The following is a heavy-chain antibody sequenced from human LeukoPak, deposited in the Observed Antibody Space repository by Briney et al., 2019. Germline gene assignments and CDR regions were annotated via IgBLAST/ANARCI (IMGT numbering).Heavy chain of an antibody. J-gene: IGHJ6*02. CDR2: INPETGGT. V-gene: IGHV1-2*02. CDR3: AREGVVKGTDV. Sequence: ASVNLSCKASGSTFTGYYIHWVRQAPGQGLEWMGWINPETGGTNYAQKSQGRVTMTRDTSISTAYMELSGLRSDDTAVYYCAREGVVKGTDVWGQGTTSTVSS. CDR1: GSTFTGYY.